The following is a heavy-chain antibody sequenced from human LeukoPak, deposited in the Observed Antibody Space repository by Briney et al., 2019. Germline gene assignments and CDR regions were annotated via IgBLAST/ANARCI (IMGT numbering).Heavy chain of an antibody. CDR1: GGSFSGYY. V-gene: IGHV4-34*01. J-gene: IGHJ3*02. CDR3: ARMKDSSGPDAFDI. CDR2: INHSGST. Sequence: PSETLSLTCAVYGGSFSGYYWSWIRQPPGKGLEWIGEINHSGSTNYNPSLKSRVTISVDTSKNQFSLKLSSVTAADTAVYYCARMKDSSGPDAFDIWGQGTMVTVSS. D-gene: IGHD3-22*01.